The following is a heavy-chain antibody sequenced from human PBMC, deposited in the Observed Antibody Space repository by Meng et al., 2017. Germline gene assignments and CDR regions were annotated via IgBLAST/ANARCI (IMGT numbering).Heavy chain of an antibody. D-gene: IGHD2-15*01. CDR1: GGTFSSYA. CDR3: ARAVYCSGGSCYSPVPPYYYYYGMDV. Sequence: SVKVSCKASGGTFSSYAISWVRQAPGQGLEWMGGIIPIFGTANYAQKFQGRVTITADKSTSTAYMELSSLRSEDTAVYYCARAVYCSGGSCYSPVPPYYYYYGMDVWGQGTTVTVSS. CDR2: IIPIFGTA. J-gene: IGHJ6*02. V-gene: IGHV1-69*06.